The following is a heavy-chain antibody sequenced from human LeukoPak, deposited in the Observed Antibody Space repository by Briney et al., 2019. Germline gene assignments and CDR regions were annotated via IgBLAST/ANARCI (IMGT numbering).Heavy chain of an antibody. V-gene: IGHV1-18*01. J-gene: IGHJ5*02. D-gene: IGHD3-10*01. CDR1: GYTFSSYG. CDR3: ARDRLLWFGELQRKGVVRWFDP. Sequence: ASVKVSCKASGYTFSSYGISWVRQAPGQGLEWMGWISAYNGNTNYRQKLQGRVTMTTDTSTSTAYMELRSLRSDDTAVYYCARDRLLWFGELQRKGVVRWFDPWGQGTLVTVSS. CDR2: ISAYNGNT.